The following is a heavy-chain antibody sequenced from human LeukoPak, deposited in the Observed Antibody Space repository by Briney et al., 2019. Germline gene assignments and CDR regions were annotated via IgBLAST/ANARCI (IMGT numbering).Heavy chain of an antibody. J-gene: IGHJ2*01. CDR3: ARTRYDSSLSFDL. V-gene: IGHV3-23*01. Sequence: GGSLRLSCAASGFTFSSYAMSWVRQAPGKGLEWVSAIRGSGGSTDYADSVKGRFTISRDNSKNTLHLQMNSLRAEDTAVYYCARTRYDSSLSFDLWGRGTLVTVSS. CDR2: IRGSGGST. D-gene: IGHD3-22*01. CDR1: GFTFSSYA.